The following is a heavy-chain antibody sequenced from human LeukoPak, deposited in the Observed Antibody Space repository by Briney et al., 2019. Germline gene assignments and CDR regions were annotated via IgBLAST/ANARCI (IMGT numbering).Heavy chain of an antibody. D-gene: IGHD5-24*01. V-gene: IGHV3-21*01. CDR1: GFTFSTYS. J-gene: IGHJ4*02. Sequence: GGSLRLSCAASGFTFSTYSMNWVRQAPGKGLDWVSSISSSSSYIYYADSVKGRFTISRDNAKNSLYLQMNSLRAEDTAVYYCARDFGDGYNALDYWGQGTLVTVSS. CDR2: ISSSSSYI. CDR3: ARDFGDGYNALDY.